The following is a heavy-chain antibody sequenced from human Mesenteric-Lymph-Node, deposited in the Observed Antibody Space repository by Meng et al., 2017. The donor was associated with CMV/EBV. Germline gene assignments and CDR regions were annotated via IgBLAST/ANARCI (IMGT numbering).Heavy chain of an antibody. Sequence: SGGSISSSGSYWGWIRQPPGKGLEWIGTIDISGTTFYNASLKSRVTISIDTSNNQFFLKVNSVTAADTAVYYCARMGGSSWYGVATSWGQGTLVTVSS. J-gene: IGHJ5*02. CDR2: IDISGTT. CDR3: ARMGGSSWYGVATS. D-gene: IGHD6-13*01. V-gene: IGHV4-39*01. CDR1: GGSISSSGSY.